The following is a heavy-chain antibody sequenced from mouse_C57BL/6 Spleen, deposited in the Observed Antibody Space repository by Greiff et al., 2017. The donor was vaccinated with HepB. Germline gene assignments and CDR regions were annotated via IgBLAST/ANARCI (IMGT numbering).Heavy chain of an antibody. J-gene: IGHJ4*01. Sequence: QVQLQQSGPELVKPGASVKISCKASGYAFSSSWMNWVKQRPGKGLEWIGRIYPGDGDTNYNGKFKGKATLTADKSSSTAYMQLSSLTSEDSAVSFWARSGDGYFHYYAMDYWGQGTSVTVSS. V-gene: IGHV1-82*01. CDR2: IYPGDGDT. CDR3: ARSGDGYFHYYAMDY. CDR1: GYAFSSSW. D-gene: IGHD2-3*01.